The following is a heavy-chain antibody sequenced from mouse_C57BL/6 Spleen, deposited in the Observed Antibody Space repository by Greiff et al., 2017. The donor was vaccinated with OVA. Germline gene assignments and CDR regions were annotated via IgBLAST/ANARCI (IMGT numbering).Heavy chain of an antibody. V-gene: IGHV5-4*03. J-gene: IGHJ4*01. CDR2: ISDGGSYT. D-gene: IGHD1-1*01. Sequence: EVKLMESGGGLVKPGGSLKLSCAASGFTFSSYAMSWVRQTPEKRLEWVATISDGGSYTYYPDNVKGRFTFSRDNAKNNLYLQMSHLKSEDTAMYYCARFYYYGRSYAMDYWGQGTSVTVSS. CDR1: GFTFSSYA. CDR3: ARFYYYGRSYAMDY.